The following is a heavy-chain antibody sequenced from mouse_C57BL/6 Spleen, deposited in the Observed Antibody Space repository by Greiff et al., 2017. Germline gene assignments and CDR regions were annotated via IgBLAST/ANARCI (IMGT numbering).Heavy chain of an antibody. D-gene: IGHD2-2*01. CDR2: IYPGDGDT. J-gene: IGHJ1*03. V-gene: IGHV1-80*01. Sequence: VQLQQSGAELVKPGASVKISCKASGYAFSGYWMNWVKQRPGKGLEWIGQIYPGDGDTNYNGKFKGKATLTADKSSSTAYMQLSSLPSEDSAVYYCARSYYAYAHWYFDVWGTGTTVTVSS. CDR1: GYAFSGYW. CDR3: ARSYYAYAHWYFDV.